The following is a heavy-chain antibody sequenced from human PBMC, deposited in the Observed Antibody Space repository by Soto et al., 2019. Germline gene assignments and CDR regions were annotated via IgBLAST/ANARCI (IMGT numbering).Heavy chain of an antibody. CDR1: GFTFSNAW. V-gene: IGHV3-15*07. Sequence: PAGSLRLSLXAXGFTFSNAWMNWVRQAPGKGLEWVGRMKSKTDVVTTDYAAPVKGRFTIARDDSKNTLYLQMNSLKTEDTAVYYCTTDTDYDIPDWLPPPPSLGGMDVWGQGTTVTVSS. CDR2: MKSKTDVVTT. D-gene: IGHD3-9*01. J-gene: IGHJ6*02. CDR3: TTDTDYDIPDWLPPPPSLGGMDV.